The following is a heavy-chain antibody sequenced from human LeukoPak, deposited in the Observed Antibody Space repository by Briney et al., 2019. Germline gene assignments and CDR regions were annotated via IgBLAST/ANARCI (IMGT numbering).Heavy chain of an antibody. J-gene: IGHJ4*02. CDR3: ARARITMVRGVIIDY. Sequence: SSETLSLTCAVYGGSFSGYYWSWIRQPPGKGLEWIGEINHSGSTNYNPSLKSRVTISVDTSKNQFSLKLSSVTAADTAVYYCARARITMVRGVIIDYWGQGTLVTVSS. CDR1: GGSFSGYY. D-gene: IGHD3-10*01. CDR2: INHSGST. V-gene: IGHV4-34*01.